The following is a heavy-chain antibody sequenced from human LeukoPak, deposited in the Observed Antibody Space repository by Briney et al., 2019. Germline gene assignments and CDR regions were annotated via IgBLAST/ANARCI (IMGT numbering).Heavy chain of an antibody. D-gene: IGHD2-15*01. CDR3: ARDGGPEAFDI. J-gene: IGHJ3*02. V-gene: IGHV4-34*01. CDR2: INHSGST. CDR1: GGSFSGYY. Sequence: SETLSLTCAVYGGSFSGYYWSWIRQPPGKGLEWIGEINHSGSTNYNPSLKSRVTISVDTSKNQFSLKLSSVTAADTAVYYCARDGGPEAFDIWGQGTMVTVSS.